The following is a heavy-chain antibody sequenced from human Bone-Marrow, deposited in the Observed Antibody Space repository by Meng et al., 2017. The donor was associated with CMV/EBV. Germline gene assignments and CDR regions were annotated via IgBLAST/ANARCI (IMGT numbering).Heavy chain of an antibody. J-gene: IGHJ6*02. D-gene: IGHD6-6*01. V-gene: IGHV3-30*03. Sequence: GESLKISCAASGFTLSDHYVDWVRQAPGKGLEWVAVVSYDGRNKYYADSVKGRFTISRDNSKSSLYLQMNSLRPEDTAVYYCTRDRAARRSRYYGMDVWGQGTTVTVSS. CDR3: TRDRAARRSRYYGMDV. CDR2: VSYDGRNK. CDR1: GFTLSDHY.